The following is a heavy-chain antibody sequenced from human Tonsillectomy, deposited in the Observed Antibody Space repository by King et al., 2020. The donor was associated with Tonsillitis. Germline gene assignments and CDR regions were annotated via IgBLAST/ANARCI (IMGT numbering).Heavy chain of an antibody. V-gene: IGHV3-9*01. D-gene: IGHD6-13*01. J-gene: IGHJ4*02. Sequence: VQLVESGGGLVQPGRSLRLSCAASGFTFHDYAMHWVRQAPGKDPEWVSGISWNSGSIGYADFVKGRFTISRDDAKNSLCLQMNSLRAEDTALYYFVKDITAFGQQLVGGPFDYWGQGTLVTVSS. CDR3: VKDITAFGQQLVGGPFDY. CDR1: GFTFHDYA. CDR2: ISWNSGSI.